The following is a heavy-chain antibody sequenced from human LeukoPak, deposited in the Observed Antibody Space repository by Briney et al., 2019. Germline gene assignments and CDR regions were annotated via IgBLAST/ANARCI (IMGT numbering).Heavy chain of an antibody. CDR3: ARDFGSLVVVPAAMTGDYFDY. Sequence: ASVKVSCKASGYTFTSYGISWVRQAPGQGLEWMGWISAYNGNTNYAQKLQGRVTMTTDTSTSTAYMELRSLRSDDTAVYYCARDFGSLVVVPAAMTGDYFDYWGQGTLVTVSS. CDR2: ISAYNGNT. J-gene: IGHJ4*02. CDR1: GYTFTSYG. D-gene: IGHD2-2*01. V-gene: IGHV1-18*01.